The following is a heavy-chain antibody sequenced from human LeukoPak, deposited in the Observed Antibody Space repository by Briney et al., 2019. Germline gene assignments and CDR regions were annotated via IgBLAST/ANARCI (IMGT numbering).Heavy chain of an antibody. CDR2: ISDGGGIT. J-gene: IGHJ3*02. Sequence: GGSLRLSCAASGFTFSSYGMSWVRQAPGKGLEWLSAISDGGGITYYADSVQGRFTISRDNSKNTLYLQMNSLRVDDTAVYYCAKASYAAFDIWGQGTMVTVSS. D-gene: IGHD3-16*01. CDR1: GFTFSSYG. CDR3: AKASYAAFDI. V-gene: IGHV3-23*01.